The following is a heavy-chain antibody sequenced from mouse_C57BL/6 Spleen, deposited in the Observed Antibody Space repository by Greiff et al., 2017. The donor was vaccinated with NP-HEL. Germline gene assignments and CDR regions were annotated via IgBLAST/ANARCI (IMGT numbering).Heavy chain of an antibody. D-gene: IGHD2-3*01. V-gene: IGHV1-82*01. CDR3: ASGDGNGAY. CDR2: IYPGDGDT. Sequence: QVQLQQSGPELVKPGASVKISCKASGYAFSSSWMNWVKQRPGKGLEWIGRIYPGDGDTNYNGKFKGKATLTADKSSSTAYMQLSSLTSEDSAVYFCASGDGNGAYWGQGTLVTVSA. J-gene: IGHJ3*01. CDR1: GYAFSSSW.